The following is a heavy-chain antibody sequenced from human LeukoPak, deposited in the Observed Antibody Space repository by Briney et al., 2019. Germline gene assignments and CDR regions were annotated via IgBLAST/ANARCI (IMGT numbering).Heavy chain of an antibody. V-gene: IGHV1-18*01. CDR2: ISAYNGNT. J-gene: IGHJ6*03. D-gene: IGHD2-15*01. CDR3: ARAGIRYCSGGSCYLEGHKETYYYYYYMDV. Sequence: ASVKVSCKASGYTFTSYGISWVRQAPGQGLEWMGWISAYNGNTNYAQKLQGRVTMTTDTSTSTAYMELRSLRSDDTAVYYCARAGIRYCSGGSCYLEGHKETYYYYYYMDVWGKGTTVTISS. CDR1: GYTFTSYG.